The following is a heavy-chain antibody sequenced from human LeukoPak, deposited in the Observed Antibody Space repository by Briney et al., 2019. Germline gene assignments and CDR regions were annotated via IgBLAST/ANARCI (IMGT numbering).Heavy chain of an antibody. D-gene: IGHD6-13*01. CDR1: GFTFSSYA. Sequence: GGSLRLSCAGSGFTFSSYAMSWVRQAPGKGLEWVSGISGSGGSSYYADSVKGRFTISRANSKNTLSLQMNSLRAEDTAVYYCARVCSSSWHPGEVCFGYWGQGTLVTVSS. CDR3: ARVCSSSWHPGEVCFGY. CDR2: ISGSGGSS. J-gene: IGHJ4*02. V-gene: IGHV3-23*01.